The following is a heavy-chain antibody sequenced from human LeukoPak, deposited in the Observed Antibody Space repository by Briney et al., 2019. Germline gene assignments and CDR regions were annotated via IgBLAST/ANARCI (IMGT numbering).Heavy chain of an antibody. CDR1: GFTFSSYS. V-gene: IGHV3-21*04. J-gene: IGHJ4*02. CDR3: AKDLVPDY. Sequence: GGSLRLSCAASGFTFSSYSMNWVRQAPGKGLEWVSSISSSSSYIYYADSVKGRFTISRDNSKNTLYLQMNSLRAEDTAVYYCAKDLVPDYWGQGTLVTVSS. CDR2: ISSSSSYI.